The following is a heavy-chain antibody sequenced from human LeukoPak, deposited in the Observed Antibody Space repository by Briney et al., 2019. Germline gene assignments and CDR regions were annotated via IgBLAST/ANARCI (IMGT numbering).Heavy chain of an antibody. CDR2: IYYSGST. CDR1: GGSISPYY. J-gene: IGHJ4*02. D-gene: IGHD1-26*01. Sequence: SETLSLTCTVSGGSISPYYWSWVRQPPGKGLEWIGNIYYSGSTDSNPSLKSRVPFSVDTSKNQFSLKLTSVTAADTAMYYCARGQRGLPYWGQGTLVTVSS. V-gene: IGHV4-59*01. CDR3: ARGQRGLPY.